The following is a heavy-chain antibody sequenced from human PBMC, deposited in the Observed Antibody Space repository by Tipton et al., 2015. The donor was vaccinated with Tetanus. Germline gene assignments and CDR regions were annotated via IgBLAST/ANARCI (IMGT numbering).Heavy chain of an antibody. D-gene: IGHD2-8*01. V-gene: IGHV1-2*02. CDR3: ARDELNGAQDAYDI. CDR2: INPNSGGT. CDR1: GYTFTGYS. Sequence: QLVQSGAEVKEPGASVKVSCKASGYTFTGYSIHWVRQAPGQGLEWMGWINPNSGGTKFAQKFQGSVPLTRDTSISTVYMELSRLRSDDTAVYYCARDELNGAQDAYDIWGQGTIVTVSS. J-gene: IGHJ3*02.